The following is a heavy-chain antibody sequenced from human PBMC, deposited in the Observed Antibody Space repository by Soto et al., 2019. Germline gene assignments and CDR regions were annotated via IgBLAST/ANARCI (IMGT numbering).Heavy chain of an antibody. J-gene: IGHJ4*02. CDR2: IYHSGST. CDR1: GGSISSSNW. D-gene: IGHD3-22*01. V-gene: IGHV4-4*02. Sequence: SETLSLTCAVSGGSISSSNWWSWVRQPPGKGLEWIGEIYHSGSTNYNPSLKSRVTISVDKSKNQFSLKLSSVTAADTAVYYCARDKFGSADYYDSSGYYDDYWGQGTLVTVSS. CDR3: ARDKFGSADYYDSSGYYDDY.